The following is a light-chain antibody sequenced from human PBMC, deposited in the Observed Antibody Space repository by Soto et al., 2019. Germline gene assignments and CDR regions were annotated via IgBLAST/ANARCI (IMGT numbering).Light chain of an antibody. V-gene: IGLV1-40*01. CDR1: GSNIGAGYD. CDR2: GNT. J-gene: IGLJ1*01. CDR3: QSYDRSLRGYV. Sequence: QSVLTQPPSVSGAPGQRVTISCTGTGSNIGAGYDVHWYQHLPGTAPKLLIYGNTIRPSGVPDRFSGSKSGTSASLAITGLQAEDEADYYCQSYDRSLRGYVFGTGTKATVL.